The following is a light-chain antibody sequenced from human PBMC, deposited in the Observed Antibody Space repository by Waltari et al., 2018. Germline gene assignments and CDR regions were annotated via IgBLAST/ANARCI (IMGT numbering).Light chain of an antibody. CDR2: EVI. CDR1: TSDVGNYDL. J-gene: IGLJ1*01. V-gene: IGLV2-23*02. Sequence: QSALTQPASVSGTPGQSITISCTGTTSDVGNYDLVPWYQQHPGKAPKLLIFEVIKRPAGVASRFSGSKSGNTASLTISGLQGEDEADYYCCSYAGRGTYVFGSGTKVTVL. CDR3: CSYAGRGTYV.